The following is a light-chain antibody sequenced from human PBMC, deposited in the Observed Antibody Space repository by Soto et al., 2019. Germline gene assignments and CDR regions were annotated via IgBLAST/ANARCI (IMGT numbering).Light chain of an antibody. Sequence: QSALTQPDSVSGSPGQSITISCTGTSSDVGGYNYVSWYQQHPGKAPKLMIYDVSNRPSGVSNRFSGSKSGNTAFLTISGLQAEDEADYYCSSYTSSSTLAFGGGTKLTLL. J-gene: IGLJ3*02. CDR2: DVS. CDR3: SSYTSSSTLA. V-gene: IGLV2-14*01. CDR1: SSDVGGYNY.